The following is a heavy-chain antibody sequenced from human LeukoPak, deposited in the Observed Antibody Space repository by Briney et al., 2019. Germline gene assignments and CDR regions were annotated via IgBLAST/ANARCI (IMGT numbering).Heavy chain of an antibody. D-gene: IGHD6-13*01. Sequence: SETLSLTCTVSGGSISSYYWTWIRQPPGKGLEWIGYIYYSGSTNYNPSLKSRVTISVDTSKNQFSLKLSSVTGADTAVYYCARGAQAWQLVPFDFWGQGALVAVSS. CDR3: ARGAQAWQLVPFDF. V-gene: IGHV4-59*01. CDR1: GGSISSYY. CDR2: IYYSGST. J-gene: IGHJ4*02.